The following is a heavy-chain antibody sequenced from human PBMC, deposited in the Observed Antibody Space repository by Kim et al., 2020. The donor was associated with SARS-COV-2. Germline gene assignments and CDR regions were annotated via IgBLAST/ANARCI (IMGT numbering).Heavy chain of an antibody. J-gene: IGHJ4*02. D-gene: IGHD6-13*01. CDR1: GFTFSSYW. Sequence: GGSLRLSCAASGFTFSSYWMHWVRQAPGKGLVWVSRINSDGSSTSYADSVKGRFTISRDNAKNTLYLQMNSLRAEDTAVYYCASLTIAAAIPPYYFDYWGQGTLVTVSS. CDR3: ASLTIAAAIPPYYFDY. CDR2: INSDGSST. V-gene: IGHV3-74*01.